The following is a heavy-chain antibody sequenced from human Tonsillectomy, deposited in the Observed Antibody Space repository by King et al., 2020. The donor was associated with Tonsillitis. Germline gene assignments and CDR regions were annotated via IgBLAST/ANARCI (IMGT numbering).Heavy chain of an antibody. D-gene: IGHD6-13*01. CDR3: ARRSPNSSSWYSGNYFDY. CDR2: ILFSGGP. Sequence: QLQESGPGLVKPLETLSLTCTVSGGSISSSSYYWGWVRQPPGKGLEWIGSILFSGGPYHNPSLMSRVTISVDTSKNQFSLKLSSVTAADTAVYYCARRSPNSSSWYSGNYFDYWGQGTLVTVSS. V-gene: IGHV4-39*01. CDR1: GGSISSSSYY. J-gene: IGHJ4*02.